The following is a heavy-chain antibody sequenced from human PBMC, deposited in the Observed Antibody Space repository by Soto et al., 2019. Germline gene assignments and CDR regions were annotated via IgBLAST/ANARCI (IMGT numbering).Heavy chain of an antibody. CDR1: GGSISSSSYY. J-gene: IGHJ4*02. V-gene: IGHV4-39*07. CDR2: IYYSGST. Sequence: SSETLSLTCTVSGGSISSSSYYWGWIRQPPGKGLEWIGSIYYSGSTYYNPSLKSRVTISVDTSKNQFSLKLSSVTAADTAVYYCARDSNYNDSSGYYPFFDYWGQGTLVTVSS. CDR3: ARDSNYNDSSGYYPFFDY. D-gene: IGHD3-22*01.